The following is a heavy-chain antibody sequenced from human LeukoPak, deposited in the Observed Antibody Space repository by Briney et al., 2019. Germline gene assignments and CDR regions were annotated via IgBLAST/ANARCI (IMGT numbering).Heavy chain of an antibody. V-gene: IGHV1-2*02. CDR2: INPNSGGT. D-gene: IGHD5-18*01. CDR1: GYTFTGYY. CDR3: ARDQGGIQLWLRYGYYGMDV. Sequence: GASVKVSCKASGYTFTGYYMHWVRQAPGQGLEWMGWINPNSGGTNYAQKFQGRVTMTRDTSISTAYMELSRLRSDDTAVYYCARDQGGIQLWLRYGYYGMDVWGQGTTVTASS. J-gene: IGHJ6*02.